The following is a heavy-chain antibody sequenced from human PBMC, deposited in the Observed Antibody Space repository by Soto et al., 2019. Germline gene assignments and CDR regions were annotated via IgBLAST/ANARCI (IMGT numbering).Heavy chain of an antibody. CDR3: ARVGPNSCTNGVCYMYFDY. V-gene: IGHV1-3*01. J-gene: IGHJ4*02. CDR2: INAGNGNT. Sequence: ASVKVSCKASGYTFTSYAMHWVRQAPGQRLEWMGWINAGNGNTKYSQKFQGRVTITRDTSASTAYMELSSLRSEDTAVYYCARVGPNSCTNGVCYMYFDYWGQGTLVTVSS. CDR1: GYTFTSYA. D-gene: IGHD2-8*01.